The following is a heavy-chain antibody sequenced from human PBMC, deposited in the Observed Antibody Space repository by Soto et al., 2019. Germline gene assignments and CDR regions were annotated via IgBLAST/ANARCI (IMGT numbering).Heavy chain of an antibody. D-gene: IGHD2-15*01. V-gene: IGHV3-30*03. Sequence: GGSLRLSCAASGFTFSSYGMHWVRQAPGKGLEWVAVISYDGSNKYYADSVKGRFTISRDNSKNTLYLQMNSLRAEDTAVYYCARDGVWCSGGSCYDYYYYYMDVWGKGTTVTVSS. CDR3: ARDGVWCSGGSCYDYYYYYMDV. J-gene: IGHJ6*03. CDR1: GFTFSSYG. CDR2: ISYDGSNK.